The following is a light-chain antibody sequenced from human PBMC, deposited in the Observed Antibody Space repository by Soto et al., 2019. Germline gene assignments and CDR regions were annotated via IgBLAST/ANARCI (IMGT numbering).Light chain of an antibody. CDR1: SSNIGAGYE. CDR3: QSYDSSLGGHVV. CDR2: VNT. J-gene: IGLJ2*01. Sequence: QPVLTQPPSVSGAPGQRVTISCTGGSSNIGAGYEVHWYQQLPGTAPKLLIYVNTNRPSGVPDRFSGSKSGTSASLAITGLQAEDEADYYCQSYDSSLGGHVVFGGGTKVTVL. V-gene: IGLV1-40*01.